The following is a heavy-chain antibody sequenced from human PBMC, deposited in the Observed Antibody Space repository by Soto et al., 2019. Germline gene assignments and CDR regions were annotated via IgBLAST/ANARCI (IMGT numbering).Heavy chain of an antibody. V-gene: IGHV5-51*01. CDR3: ARLPGVRGVFDGFNI. J-gene: IGHJ3*02. CDR1: GYSFAGYW. D-gene: IGHD3-10*01. Sequence: GESLKISCKGSGYSFAGYWIGWVRQMPGKGLDWMGVVYPGDSDTRYSPSFHGQVTISADKSISTAYLQWSSLKASDTAMYFCARLPGVRGVFDGFNIWGQGTMVTVSS. CDR2: VYPGDSDT.